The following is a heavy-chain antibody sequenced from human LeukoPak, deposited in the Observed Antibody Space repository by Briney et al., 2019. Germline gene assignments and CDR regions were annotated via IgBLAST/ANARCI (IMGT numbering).Heavy chain of an antibody. CDR2: ISYDGSNK. J-gene: IGHJ4*01. CDR3: ARGADSSSWYDLDY. V-gene: IGHV3-30-3*01. D-gene: IGHD6-13*01. CDR1: GFTFSSYA. Sequence: GGSLRLSCAASGFTFSSYAMHWVRQAPGKGLEWVAVISYDGSNKYYADSVKGRFTISRDNAKNSLYLQMNSLRAEDTAVYYCARGADSSSWYDLDYWGQGTLVTVSS.